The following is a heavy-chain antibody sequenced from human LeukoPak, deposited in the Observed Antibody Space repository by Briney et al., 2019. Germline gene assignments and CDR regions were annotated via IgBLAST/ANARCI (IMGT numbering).Heavy chain of an antibody. Sequence: PGGSLRLSCAASGFTVSSNYMSWVRQAPGKGLEWVSVIYSGGSTYYADSVKGRFTISRDNSKNTLYLQMNSLRAEDTAVYYCARDGSGSPLDYWGQGTLVTVSS. J-gene: IGHJ4*02. CDR2: IYSGGST. CDR1: GFTVSSNY. D-gene: IGHD3-10*01. CDR3: ARDGSGSPLDY. V-gene: IGHV3-53*01.